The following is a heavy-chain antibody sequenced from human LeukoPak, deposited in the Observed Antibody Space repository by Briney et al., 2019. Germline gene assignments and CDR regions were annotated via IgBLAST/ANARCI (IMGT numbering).Heavy chain of an antibody. CDR3: ARGVRSIAVAGRHFDY. J-gene: IGHJ4*02. D-gene: IGHD6-19*01. CDR2: IYYSGST. Sequence: SETLSLTCTVSGGSISSYYWSWIRQPPGKGLEWIGYIYYSGSTNYNPSLKSRVTISVDTSKNQFSLKLSSVTAADTAVYYCARGVRSIAVAGRHFDYWGQGTLVTVSS. CDR1: GGSISSYY. V-gene: IGHV4-59*01.